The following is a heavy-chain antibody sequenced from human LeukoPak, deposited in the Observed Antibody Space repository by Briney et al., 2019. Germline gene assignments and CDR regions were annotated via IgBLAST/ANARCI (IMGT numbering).Heavy chain of an antibody. J-gene: IGHJ4*02. V-gene: IGHV4-39*07. Sequence: SETLSLTCTVSGGSITSSSYYWGWIRQPPGKGLEGIGSIFYSGSTYYNPSLKSRVTISIDTSKNQFSLKLSSVTAADTAVYYCATSSGYYYAIDYWGQGTLVTVSS. D-gene: IGHD3-22*01. CDR3: ATSSGYYYAIDY. CDR1: GGSITSSSYY. CDR2: IFYSGST.